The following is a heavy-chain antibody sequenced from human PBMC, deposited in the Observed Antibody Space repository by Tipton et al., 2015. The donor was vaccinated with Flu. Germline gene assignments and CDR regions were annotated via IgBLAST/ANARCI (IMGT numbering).Heavy chain of an antibody. CDR3: AKFQCSSTPRYARYYFDY. CDR1: GHSISSDYF. Sequence: TLSLTCAVSGHSISSDYFWGWIRQSPGKGLEWIATVSHSGYTNYNPSLMSRAAISVDTSKNRFSLNLTSVTAADTAVYYCAKFQCSSTPRYARYYFDYWGQGILVTVSS. D-gene: IGHD2-2*01. J-gene: IGHJ4*02. CDR2: VSHSGYT. V-gene: IGHV4-38-2*01.